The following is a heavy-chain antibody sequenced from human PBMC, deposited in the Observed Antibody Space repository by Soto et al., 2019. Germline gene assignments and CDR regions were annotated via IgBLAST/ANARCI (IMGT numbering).Heavy chain of an antibody. J-gene: IGHJ5*02. D-gene: IGHD4-17*01. CDR1: GGTFSSYA. CDR3: ASTGWGTVTTNWFDP. V-gene: IGHV1-69*19. CDR2: IIPIFGTA. Sequence: QVQLVQSGAEVKKPGSSVKVSCKASGGTFSSYAISWVRQAPGQGLEWMGGIIPIFGTANYAQKFQGRVTITADESMSTAYMELSSLRSEDTAVYYCASTGWGTVTTNWFDPWGQGTLVTVSS.